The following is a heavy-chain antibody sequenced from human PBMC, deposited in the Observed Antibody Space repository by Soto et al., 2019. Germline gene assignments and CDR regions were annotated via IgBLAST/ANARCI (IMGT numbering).Heavy chain of an antibody. J-gene: IGHJ4*02. CDR1: GFTFSSYA. D-gene: IGHD6-19*01. V-gene: IGHV3-23*01. Sequence: GGSLRLSCAASGFTFSSYAMSWVRQAPGKGLEWVSAISGSGGSTYYADSVKGRFTISRDNSKNTLYLQMNSLRAEDTAVYYCAKSGFSSSGWSEATFDYWGQGTLVTVSS. CDR3: AKSGFSSSGWSEATFDY. CDR2: ISGSGGST.